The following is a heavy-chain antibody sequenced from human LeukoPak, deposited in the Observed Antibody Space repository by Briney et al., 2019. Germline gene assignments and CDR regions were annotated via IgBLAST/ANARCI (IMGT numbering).Heavy chain of an antibody. CDR2: ISSTSTTI. Sequence: GGSLRLSCAASGFTFSSYSMNWVRQAPGKRLEWVSSISSTSTTIYYADSVKGRFTISRDNAENSLYLQMNSLRDEDTAVYYCARTYGSGTNFDYWGQGTLVTVSS. V-gene: IGHV3-48*02. CDR3: ARTYGSGTNFDY. J-gene: IGHJ4*02. D-gene: IGHD6-19*01. CDR1: GFTFSSYS.